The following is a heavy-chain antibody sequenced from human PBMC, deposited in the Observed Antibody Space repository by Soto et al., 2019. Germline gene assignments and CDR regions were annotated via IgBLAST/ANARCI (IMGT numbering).Heavy chain of an antibody. CDR3: DTGSTTYYYGSGSYYSFADY. J-gene: IGHJ4*02. V-gene: IGHV4-34*01. Sequence: PSETLSLTCAVYGGSFSGYYWTWIRQPPGTGLEWIGEINHSGSTNYNPSLKSRVTISVDTSKNQFSLKLTSVTGADTAVYYCDTGSTTYYYGSGSYYSFADYWGQGTLVTVSS. CDR2: INHSGST. D-gene: IGHD3-10*01. CDR1: GGSFSGYY.